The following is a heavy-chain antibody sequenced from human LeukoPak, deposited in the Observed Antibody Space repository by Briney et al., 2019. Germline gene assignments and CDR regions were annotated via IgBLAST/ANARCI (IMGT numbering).Heavy chain of an antibody. CDR1: GGSISSYY. J-gene: IGHJ4*02. Sequence: PSETLSLTCTVSGGSISSYYWSWIRQPAGKGLEWIGRLYTSGSTNYNPSLKSRVTMSVDTSKNQFSLRLTSMTAADTAVYYCARGGSSGYYYGWGQGTLVTVSS. D-gene: IGHD3-22*01. CDR2: LYTSGST. CDR3: ARGGSSGYYYG. V-gene: IGHV4-4*07.